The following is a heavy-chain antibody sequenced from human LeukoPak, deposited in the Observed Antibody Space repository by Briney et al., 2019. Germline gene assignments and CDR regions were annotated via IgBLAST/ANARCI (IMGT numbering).Heavy chain of an antibody. J-gene: IGHJ4*02. Sequence: SETLSLTCTVSGYSISSGRYWGWIRQPPGKGLEWIGSMFHAGNTYYNPSLKTRVTISLDTSKNQVSLRLTSVTASDTAVYYCASQYSSGWHDGGYWGQGTLVTVSS. CDR3: ASQYSSGWHDGGY. CDR1: GYSISSGRY. CDR2: MFHAGNT. D-gene: IGHD6-19*01. V-gene: IGHV4-38-2*02.